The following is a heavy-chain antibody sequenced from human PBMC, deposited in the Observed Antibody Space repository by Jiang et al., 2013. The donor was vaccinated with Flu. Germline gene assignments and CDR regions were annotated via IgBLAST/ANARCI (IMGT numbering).Heavy chain of an antibody. J-gene: IGHJ3*02. D-gene: IGHD6-19*01. CDR2: IDWDDDK. V-gene: IGHV2-70*01. Sequence: ALIDWDDDKYYSTSLKTRLTISKDTSKNQVVLTMTNMDPVDTATYYCARRIAVAGNDAFDIWGQGTMVTVSS. CDR3: ARRIAVAGNDAFDI.